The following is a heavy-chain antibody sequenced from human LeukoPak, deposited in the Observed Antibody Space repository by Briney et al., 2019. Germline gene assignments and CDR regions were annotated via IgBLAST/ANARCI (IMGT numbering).Heavy chain of an antibody. CDR3: ARTKIQLWSSYYYYMDV. V-gene: IGHV4-61*02. CDR2: IYTSGST. D-gene: IGHD5-18*01. J-gene: IGHJ6*03. Sequence: SETLSLTCAVSGASISSSNYYWGWIRQPAGKGLEWIGRIYTSGSTNYNPSLKSRVTISVDTSKSQFSLKLSSVTAADTAVYYCARTKIQLWSSYYYYMDVWGKGTTVTVSS. CDR1: GASISSSNYY.